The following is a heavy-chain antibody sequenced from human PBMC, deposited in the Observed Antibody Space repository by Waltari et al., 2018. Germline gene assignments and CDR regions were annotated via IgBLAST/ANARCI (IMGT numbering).Heavy chain of an antibody. V-gene: IGHV3-30*09. Sequence: QMQLVESGGGVVQPGGSLRLSCRGSELQFNNYAMQWVRQAPGKGLEWVALISYHGSNKYYADSVRGRFGISRDTSKNTVDLQMDSVRHEDTAMYFCARGRSADGYITDLWGQGTLVTVSP. J-gene: IGHJ5*02. CDR1: ELQFNNYA. CDR3: ARGRSADGYITDL. D-gene: IGHD5-12*01. CDR2: ISYHGSNK.